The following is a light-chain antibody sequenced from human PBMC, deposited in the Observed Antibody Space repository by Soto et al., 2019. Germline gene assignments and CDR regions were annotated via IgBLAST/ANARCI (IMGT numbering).Light chain of an antibody. CDR1: SSDVGGYNY. V-gene: IGLV2-14*01. J-gene: IGLJ2*01. CDR3: SSYTSAGTLV. Sequence: QSALTQPASVSGSPGQSITISCTGTSSDVGGYNYVSWYQQHPGKAPKLMIYEVRNRPSGISNRFSGSKSGYTASLTISGLQAEDEADYYCSSYTSAGTLVFGGGTKATVL. CDR2: EVR.